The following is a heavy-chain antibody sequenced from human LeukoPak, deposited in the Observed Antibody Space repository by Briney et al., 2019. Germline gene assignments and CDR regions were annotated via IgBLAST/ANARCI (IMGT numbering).Heavy chain of an antibody. V-gene: IGHV3-21*01. J-gene: IGHJ4*02. CDR3: ARAGGLRYFDWLFDY. D-gene: IGHD3-9*01. Sequence: GGSLRLSCAASGFTFSSYHMNWVRQAPGKGLEWVSSISSSSSYIYYADSVKGRFTISRDNAKNSLYLQMSSLRAEDTAVYYCARAGGLRYFDWLFDYWGQGTLVTVSS. CDR2: ISSSSSYI. CDR1: GFTFSSYH.